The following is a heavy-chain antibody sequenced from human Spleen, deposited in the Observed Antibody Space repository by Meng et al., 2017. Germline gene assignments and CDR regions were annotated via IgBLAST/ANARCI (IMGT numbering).Heavy chain of an antibody. D-gene: IGHD6-13*01. CDR2: IYPGDSDT. Sequence: GESLMISWKGSGYSFTSYWIGWVRQMPGKGLEWMGIIYPGDSDTRYSPSFQGQVTIPADKSISTAYLQWSSLKASDTAMYYCARRTSAEAAGLDWGQGTLVTVSS. CDR1: GYSFTSYW. CDR3: ARRTSAEAAGLD. V-gene: IGHV5-51*01. J-gene: IGHJ4*02.